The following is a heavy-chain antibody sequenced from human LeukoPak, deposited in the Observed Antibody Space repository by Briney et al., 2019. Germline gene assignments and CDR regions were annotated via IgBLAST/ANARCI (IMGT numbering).Heavy chain of an antibody. J-gene: IGHJ4*02. V-gene: IGHV3-48*03. D-gene: IGHD3-9*01. Sequence: PGGSLRLSCAASGFTFSSYEMNWVRQAPGKGLEWVSYISSSGSTIYYADSVKGRFTISRDNAKNSLYLQMNSLRAEDTAVYYCARDIRPDYDILTGYSDYWGQGTLVTVSS. CDR2: ISSSGSTI. CDR1: GFTFSSYE. CDR3: ARDIRPDYDILTGYSDY.